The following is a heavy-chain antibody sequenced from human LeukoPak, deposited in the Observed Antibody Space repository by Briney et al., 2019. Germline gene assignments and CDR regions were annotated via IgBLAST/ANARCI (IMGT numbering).Heavy chain of an antibody. CDR3: AREYGATRIDI. V-gene: IGHV4-59*01. CDR1: GGSISSYY. Sequence: SETLSLTCTVSGGSISSYYWSWIRQPPGKGLEWIGYIYYSGSTNYNPSLKSRVTISVDTSKNQFSLKLSSVTAADTAVYYCAREYGATRIDICGQGTMVTVSS. CDR2: IYYSGST. D-gene: IGHD5-12*01. J-gene: IGHJ3*02.